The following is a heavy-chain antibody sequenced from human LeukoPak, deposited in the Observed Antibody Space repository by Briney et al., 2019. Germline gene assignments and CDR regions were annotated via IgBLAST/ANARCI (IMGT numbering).Heavy chain of an antibody. J-gene: IGHJ3*02. Sequence: GGSLRLSCAASGFTFSSYGMSWVRQAPGKGLEWVSAISGSGGSTYYADSVKGRFTISRDNSKNTLYLQMNSLRAEDTAVYYCAKDSSKHYHFDIWGQGTMVTVSS. CDR1: GFTFSSYG. V-gene: IGHV3-23*01. CDR2: ISGSGGST. CDR3: AKDSSKHYHFDI. D-gene: IGHD3-3*02.